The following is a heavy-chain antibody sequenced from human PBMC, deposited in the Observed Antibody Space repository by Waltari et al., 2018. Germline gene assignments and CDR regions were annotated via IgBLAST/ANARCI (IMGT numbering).Heavy chain of an antibody. D-gene: IGHD6-19*01. V-gene: IGHV3-49*04. CDR2: IRSKPYGETT. CDR3: TSGRWLANFDD. CDR1: GFNFSHYD. Sequence: EGQLVESGGGLVQPGRSLSLSCKGSGFNFSHYDLSWVRQAPGKGLEWVAFIRSKPYGETTEYAASVRGRFTISRDDSENFAYLEMNSLKSEDTALYYCTSGRWLANFDDWGQGALVTVSS. J-gene: IGHJ4*02.